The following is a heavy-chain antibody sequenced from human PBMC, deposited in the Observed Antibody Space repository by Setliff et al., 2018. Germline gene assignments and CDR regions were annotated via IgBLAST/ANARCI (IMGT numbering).Heavy chain of an antibody. CDR2: ISGSGGST. CDR1: GFTFSSYW. D-gene: IGHD6-19*01. J-gene: IGHJ4*02. V-gene: IGHV3-23*01. Sequence: SGGSLRLSCAASGFTFSSYWMHWVRQAPGKGLEWVSAISGSGGSTYYADSVKGRFTISRDNSKNTLYLQMNSLRAEDTAVYYCAKDRRPTIAVAGTLLNGYFDYWGQGTLVTVSS. CDR3: AKDRRPTIAVAGTLLNGYFDY.